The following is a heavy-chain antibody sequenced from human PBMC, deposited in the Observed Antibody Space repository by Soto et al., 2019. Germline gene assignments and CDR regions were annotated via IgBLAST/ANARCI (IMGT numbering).Heavy chain of an antibody. J-gene: IGHJ4*02. CDR3: ARDPHSSSAFDC. D-gene: IGHD6-6*01. V-gene: IGHV3-74*01. Sequence: EVQLVESGGGLVQPGGSLRLSCAASGFTFSSCWMHWVRQAPGKGLVWVSRINSDGSSTSYADSVKGRFTISRDNAKNTLYLQMNSLRAEDTAVYYCARDPHSSSAFDCWGQGTLVTVSS. CDR2: INSDGSST. CDR1: GFTFSSCW.